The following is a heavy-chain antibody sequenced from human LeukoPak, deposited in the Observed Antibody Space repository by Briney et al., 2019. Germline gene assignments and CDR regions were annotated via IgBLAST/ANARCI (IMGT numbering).Heavy chain of an antibody. V-gene: IGHV1-2*06. Sequence: ASVKVSCKASGYTFTGYYMHWVRQAPGQGLEWMGRINPNSGGTNYAQKFQGRVTMTRDTSISTAYMELSRLRSDDTAVYYCARGQPNSSGWFTYWGQGTLVTVSS. CDR2: INPNSGGT. CDR3: ARGQPNSSGWFTY. CDR1: GYTFTGYY. D-gene: IGHD6-19*01. J-gene: IGHJ4*02.